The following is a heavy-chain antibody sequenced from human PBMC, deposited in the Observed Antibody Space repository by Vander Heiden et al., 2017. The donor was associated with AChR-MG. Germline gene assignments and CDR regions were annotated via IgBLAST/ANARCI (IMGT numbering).Heavy chain of an antibody. Sequence: EVQLVESGGGLVQPGRSLRLSCAASGFTFDDYAMHGGRQAPGKGLEWVSGISWNSGSIGYADSVKGRFTISRDNAKNSLYLQMNSLRAEDTALYYCAKEGYYDSSGYYSNWFDPWGQGTLVTVSS. J-gene: IGHJ5*02. CDR1: GFTFDDYA. CDR2: ISWNSGSI. D-gene: IGHD3-22*01. CDR3: AKEGYYDSSGYYSNWFDP. V-gene: IGHV3-9*01.